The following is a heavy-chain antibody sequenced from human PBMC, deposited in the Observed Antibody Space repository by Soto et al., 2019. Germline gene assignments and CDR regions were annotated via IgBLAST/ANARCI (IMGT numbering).Heavy chain of an antibody. CDR1: SGPDRSHN. J-gene: IGHJ4*02. D-gene: IGHD6-13*01. V-gene: IGHV4-59*06. CDR3: ARSFGLAAAGPFAY. Sequence: PSETLSLTCTVSSGPDRSHNWGWIRQPPGKGLEWIGYVYYSGSTSYNPSLKSRVTISVDTSKNQFSLKLSSVTAADTAVYYCARSFGLAAAGPFAYWGQGTQVTVPQ. CDR2: VYYSGST.